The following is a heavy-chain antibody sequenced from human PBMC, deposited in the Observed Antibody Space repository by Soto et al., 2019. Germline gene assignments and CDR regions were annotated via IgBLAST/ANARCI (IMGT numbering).Heavy chain of an antibody. J-gene: IGHJ5*02. CDR1: GFTFSSYS. D-gene: IGHD3-22*01. Sequence: HPGGSLRLSCAASGFTFSSYSMNWVRQAPGKGLGWVSYISSSSSTIYYADSVKGRFTISRDNAKNSLYLQMNSLRDEDTAVYYCARDPRKGTMIVHPFDPWGRGTLVTVSS. V-gene: IGHV3-48*02. CDR2: ISSSSSTI. CDR3: ARDPRKGTMIVHPFDP.